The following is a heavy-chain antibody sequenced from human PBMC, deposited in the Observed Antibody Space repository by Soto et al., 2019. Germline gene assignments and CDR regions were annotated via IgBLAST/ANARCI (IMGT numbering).Heavy chain of an antibody. CDR2: IYYSGST. J-gene: IGHJ6*02. CDR3: ARAYCSGGSCYGMDV. Sequence: QVQLQESGPGLVKPSQTLSLTCTVSGGSISSGGYYWSWIRQHPGKGLEWIGYIYYSGSTYYNPSLKSRVTISVDTSKNRSALKLSSVTAADTAVYYCARAYCSGGSCYGMDVWGQGTTVTVSS. CDR1: GGSISSGGYY. V-gene: IGHV4-31*03. D-gene: IGHD2-15*01.